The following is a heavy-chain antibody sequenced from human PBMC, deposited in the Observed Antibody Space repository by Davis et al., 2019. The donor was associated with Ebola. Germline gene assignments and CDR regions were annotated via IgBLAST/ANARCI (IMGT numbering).Heavy chain of an antibody. CDR3: ARTTKTNIEDSGLGYNSFDY. V-gene: IGHV4-34*01. CDR2: ISHHNGYT. CDR1: GGSFSEYF. D-gene: IGHD2/OR15-2a*01. Sequence: MPSETLSLTCGVSGGSFSEYFWSWIRQPPEKGLEWIGEISHHNGYTNCNPSLRSRVAISVDSSKNQFSLKINSVTAADTATYYCARTTKTNIEDSGLGYNSFDYWGQGVLVSVSS. J-gene: IGHJ4*02.